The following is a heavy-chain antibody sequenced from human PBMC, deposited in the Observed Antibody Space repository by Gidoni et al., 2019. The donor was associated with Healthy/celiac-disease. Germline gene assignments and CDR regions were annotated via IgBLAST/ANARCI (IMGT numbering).Heavy chain of an antibody. Sequence: QVQLQESGPGLVKPSQTLSLTCTVSGGSISSGGYYWSWIRQHPGKGLEWIGYIYSSGSTYYNPSIKSRVTISVDTSKNQFSLKRSCGTAADRAVYYWARVFLGQGDGGGGVIFDYWGQGTLVTVSS. CDR2: IYSSGST. D-gene: IGHD3-3*01. CDR3: ARVFLGQGDGGGGVIFDY. J-gene: IGHJ4*02. CDR1: GGSISSGGYY. V-gene: IGHV4-31*03.